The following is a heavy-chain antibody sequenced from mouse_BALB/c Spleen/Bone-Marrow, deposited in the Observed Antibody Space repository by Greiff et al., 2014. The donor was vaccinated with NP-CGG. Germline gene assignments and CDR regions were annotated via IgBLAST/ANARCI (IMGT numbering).Heavy chain of an antibody. J-gene: IGHJ3*01. D-gene: IGHD1-1*01. Sequence: EVQGVESGAELVKPGASVKLSCTASGFNIKDPYMHWVKQRPEQGLEWIGRIDPANGNTKYDPKFQGKATITADTSSNTAYPQLSSLTSEDTAVYYCAPYYYGRWFTYWGQGTLVTVSA. CDR3: APYYYGRWFTY. CDR1: GFNIKDPY. CDR2: IDPANGNT. V-gene: IGHV14-3*02.